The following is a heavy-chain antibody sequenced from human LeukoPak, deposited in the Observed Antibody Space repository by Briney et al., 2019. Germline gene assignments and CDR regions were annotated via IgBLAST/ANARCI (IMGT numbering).Heavy chain of an antibody. V-gene: IGHV1-46*01. D-gene: IGHD1-26*01. J-gene: IGHJ4*02. CDR2: INPSGGST. Sequence: ASVKVSCKASGYTFTSYYMHWVRQAPGQGLEWMGIINPSGGSTSYAQKFQGRVTMTRDMSTSTVYMELSSLRSEDTAVYYCARSELELLYFDYWGQGTLVTVSS. CDR1: GYTFTSYY. CDR3: ARSELELLYFDY.